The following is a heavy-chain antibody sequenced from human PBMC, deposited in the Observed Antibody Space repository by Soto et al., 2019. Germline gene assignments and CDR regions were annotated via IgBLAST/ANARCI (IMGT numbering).Heavy chain of an antibody. CDR3: ARGWQWLGIYYYYGMDV. D-gene: IGHD6-19*01. J-gene: IGHJ6*02. Sequence: SETLSLTCAVYVGSFSGYYWSWIRQPPGKGLEWIGEINHSGSTNYNPSLKSRVTISVDTSKNQFSLKLSSVTAADTAVYYCARGWQWLGIYYYYGMDVWGQGTTVTVSS. CDR1: VGSFSGYY. CDR2: INHSGST. V-gene: IGHV4-34*01.